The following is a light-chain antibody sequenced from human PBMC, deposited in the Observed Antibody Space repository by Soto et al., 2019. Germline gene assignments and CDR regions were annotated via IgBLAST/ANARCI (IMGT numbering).Light chain of an antibody. V-gene: IGLV2-14*03. Sequence: QSVLTQPASVSGSPGQSITISCTGTSNDVGLYNYVSWYQQHPGKAPKLMIYDVTERPSGVSNRFSGSKSGNTASLTISGLQAEDEGDYYCCSYTISTTYVFGTGTKLTVL. CDR3: CSYTISTTYV. J-gene: IGLJ1*01. CDR1: SNDVGLYNY. CDR2: DVT.